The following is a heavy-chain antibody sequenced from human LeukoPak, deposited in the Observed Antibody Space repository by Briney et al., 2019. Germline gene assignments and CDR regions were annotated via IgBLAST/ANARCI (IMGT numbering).Heavy chain of an antibody. V-gene: IGHV1-69*04. CDR3: ASPLGPHIVAVPAAISPPSKDYYYYGMDV. CDR1: GGTFSSYA. J-gene: IGHJ6*02. CDR2: IIPILGIA. Sequence: SVKVSCKASGGTFSSYAISWVRPAPGQGLEWMGRIIPILGIANYAQKFQGRVTITADKSTSTAYMELSSLRSEDTAVYYCASPLGPHIVAVPAAISPPSKDYYYYGMDVWGQGTTVTVSS. D-gene: IGHD2-2*01.